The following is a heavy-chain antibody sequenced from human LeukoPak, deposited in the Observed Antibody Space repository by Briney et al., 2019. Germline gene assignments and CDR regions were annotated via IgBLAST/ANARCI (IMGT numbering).Heavy chain of an antibody. D-gene: IGHD5-18*01. CDR1: GGSFSSFY. CDR3: VRLAALGYSFAPRYAFDI. J-gene: IGHJ3*02. Sequence: PSETLSLTCAVYGGSFSSFYWSWIRQTPGKGLEWIGEINQSGSTNYKPSLKSRVTISVDTSKNQFSLKLTSVTAADTAVYYCVRLAALGYSFAPRYAFDIWGQGTMVAVSS. CDR2: INQSGST. V-gene: IGHV4-34*01.